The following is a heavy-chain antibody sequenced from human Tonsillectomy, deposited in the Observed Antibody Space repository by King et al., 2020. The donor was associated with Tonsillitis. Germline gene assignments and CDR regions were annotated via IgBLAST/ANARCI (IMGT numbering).Heavy chain of an antibody. CDR2: IYYSGST. D-gene: IGHD6-13*01. Sequence: LQLQESGPGLVKPSETLSLTCTVSGGSISSSSYYWGWIRQPPGKGLEWIGSIYYSGSTYYNPSLKSRVTISVDTSKNQFSLKLSSVTAADTAVYYCARHKAAAGMAGGWFDPWGQGTLVTVSS. J-gene: IGHJ5*02. CDR1: GGSISSSSYY. V-gene: IGHV4-39*07. CDR3: ARHKAAAGMAGGWFDP.